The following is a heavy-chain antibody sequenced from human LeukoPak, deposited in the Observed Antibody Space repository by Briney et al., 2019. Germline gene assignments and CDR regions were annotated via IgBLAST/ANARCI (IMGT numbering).Heavy chain of an antibody. CDR2: RIDSGGIR. Sequence: GGSLRLSCEASGVTFSSYAKSWVRQAPGKGLERVSGRIDSGGIRYYANSVTGRLTISSDNSKNTQYLQMNSLRAEDTAVYYCAKLGGQEVYNYYVGVWGKGTTVAVSS. V-gene: IGHV3-23*01. D-gene: IGHD3-16*01. J-gene: IGHJ6*03. CDR1: GVTFSSYA. CDR3: AKLGGQEVYNYYVGV.